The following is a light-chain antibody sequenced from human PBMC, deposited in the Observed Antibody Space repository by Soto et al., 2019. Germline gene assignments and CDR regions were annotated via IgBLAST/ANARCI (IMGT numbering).Light chain of an antibody. V-gene: IGKV1D-12*01. CDR3: QQADSLPST. CDR2: AAS. CDR1: QVMSSW. Sequence: DIQMTQSPSSVSASVGDTVTITFLASQVMSSWLAWYQQKPGQAPKLLIFAASKLQSGVPSRFSGSGSRTEFTLTISSLQPEDVATYYCQQADSLPSTFGQGTRLEIK. J-gene: IGKJ5*01.